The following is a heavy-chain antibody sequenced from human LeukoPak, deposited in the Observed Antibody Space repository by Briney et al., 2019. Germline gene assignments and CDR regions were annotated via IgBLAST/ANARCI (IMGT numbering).Heavy chain of an antibody. D-gene: IGHD2-21*02. Sequence: PSETLSLTCTVSGGSISSGGYYWSWIRQPPGKGLEWIGYIYHSGSTYYNPSLKSRVTISVDRSKNQFSLKLSSVTAADTAVYYCARGAYCGGDCYSGGRWYFDYWGQGTLVTVSS. CDR1: GGSISSGGYY. CDR3: ARGAYCGGDCYSGGRWYFDY. CDR2: IYHSGST. J-gene: IGHJ4*02. V-gene: IGHV4-30-2*01.